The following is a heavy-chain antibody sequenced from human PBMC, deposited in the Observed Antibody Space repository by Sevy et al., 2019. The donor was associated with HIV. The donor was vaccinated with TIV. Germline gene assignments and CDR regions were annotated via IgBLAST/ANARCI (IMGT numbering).Heavy chain of an antibody. CDR1: GFSFDSYG. V-gene: IGHV3-23*01. Sequence: GGSLRLSCAVSGFSFDSYGMTWVRQAPGKGLEWVSGISGSGSRTYYADSVKGRFIISRDNSKNTLDLQMNSRRSEDTASFYGAKGGAGHYDPDEIGYYFYYYNMDVWGKGTTVTVSS. CDR3: AKGGAGHYDPDEIGYYFYYYNMDV. D-gene: IGHD3-22*01. J-gene: IGHJ6*03. CDR2: ISGSGSRT.